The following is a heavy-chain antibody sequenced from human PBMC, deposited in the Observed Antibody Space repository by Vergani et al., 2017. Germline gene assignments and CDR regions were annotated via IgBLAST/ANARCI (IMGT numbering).Heavy chain of an antibody. CDR3: GSLTGDGDYYYMDV. D-gene: IGHD7-27*01. CDR1: GGTFSSYA. J-gene: IGHJ6*03. Sequence: QVQLVQSGAEVKKPGSSVKVSCKASGGTFSSYAISWVRQAPGQGLEWMGGIIPIFGTANYAQKFQGGVTITADESTSTAYMELSSLRAEETAVYYCGSLTGDGDYYYMDVWGKGTTVTVSS. V-gene: IGHV1-69*01. CDR2: IIPIFGTA.